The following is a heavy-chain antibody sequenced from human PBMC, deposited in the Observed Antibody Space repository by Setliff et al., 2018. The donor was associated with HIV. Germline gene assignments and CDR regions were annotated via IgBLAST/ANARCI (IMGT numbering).Heavy chain of an antibody. V-gene: IGHV3-30*04. CDR1: GFTFSSYA. J-gene: IGHJ6*03. D-gene: IGHD3-10*01. Sequence: PGGSLRLSCAASGFTFSSYAMHWVRQAPGKGLEWVAVISYDGSNKYYADSVKGRFTISRDNSKNTLYLQMNSLRAEDTAVYYCARLYGSGSSDYMDVWGKGTTVTVSS. CDR2: ISYDGSNK. CDR3: ARLYGSGSSDYMDV.